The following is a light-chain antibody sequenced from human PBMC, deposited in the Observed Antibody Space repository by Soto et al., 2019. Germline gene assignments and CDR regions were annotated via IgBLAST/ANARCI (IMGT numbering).Light chain of an antibody. Sequence: DIQMTQSPSSRSASVGDTFTITCRASQSISSYLNWYQQKPGKAPKXLIYAASSLQSGVPSRFSGSGFGTDFALTISSLQREDVATYYCQQSHITQYSFGQGTKVDIK. V-gene: IGKV1-39*01. CDR3: QQSHITQYS. CDR1: QSISSY. CDR2: AAS. J-gene: IGKJ2*03.